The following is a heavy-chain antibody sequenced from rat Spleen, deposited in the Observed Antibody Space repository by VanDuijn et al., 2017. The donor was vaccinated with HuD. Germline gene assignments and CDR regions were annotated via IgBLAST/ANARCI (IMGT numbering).Heavy chain of an antibody. D-gene: IGHD1-2*01. V-gene: IGHV5-25*01. CDR1: GLSFSNYD. CDR2: ISYDGTAT. CDR3: ARLGITLGAGHWFAY. Sequence: EVQLVESGGGLVQPGRSMKLSCAASGLSFSNYDMAWVRPAPTKGLEWVASISYDGTATYYRDSVKGRFTLSRDNAKSTLYLQMGSLRSEDTATYYCARLGITLGAGHWFAYWGQGTLVTVSS. J-gene: IGHJ3*01.